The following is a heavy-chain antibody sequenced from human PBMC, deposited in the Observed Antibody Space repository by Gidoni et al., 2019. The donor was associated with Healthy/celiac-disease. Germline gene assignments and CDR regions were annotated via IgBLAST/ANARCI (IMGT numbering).Heavy chain of an antibody. CDR1: GFTFSSYD. D-gene: IGHD2-21*02. Sequence: EVQLVESGGGLVQPGGSLSLPCAASGFTFSSYDMHWVRQATGKGLEWVSAIGTAGDTYYPGSVKGRFTISRENAKNSLYLQMNSLRAGDTAVYYCARDRGGNSFWFDPWGQGTLSPSPQ. J-gene: IGHJ5*02. CDR2: IGTAGDT. CDR3: ARDRGGNSFWFDP. V-gene: IGHV3-13*04.